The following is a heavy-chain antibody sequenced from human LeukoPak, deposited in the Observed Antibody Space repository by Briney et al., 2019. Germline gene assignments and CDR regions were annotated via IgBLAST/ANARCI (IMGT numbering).Heavy chain of an antibody. J-gene: IGHJ3*02. V-gene: IGHV4-39*01. D-gene: IGHD4/OR15-4a*01. CDR2: IYYSGST. CDR3: ARPRARGAFDI. Sequence: SETLSLTCTVSGGSISGSSYYWGWIRQPPGKGLEWIGSIYYSGSTYYNPSLKSRVTISVDTSKNQFSLKLSSVTAADTAVYYCARPRARGAFDIWGQGTMVTVSS. CDR1: GGSISGSSYY.